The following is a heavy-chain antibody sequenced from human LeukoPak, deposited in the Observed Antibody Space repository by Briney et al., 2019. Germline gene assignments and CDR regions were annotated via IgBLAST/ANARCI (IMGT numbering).Heavy chain of an antibody. V-gene: IGHV3-30-3*01. CDR2: ISYDGTTK. Sequence: PGGSLRLSCAASGFTFNIYAIHWVRQAPGKGLGWVAVISYDGTTKYYADSVKGRFTISRDNSKNTLSLQMNSLTADDTAVYYCAGDSGGSVDYWGQGTLVTVSS. J-gene: IGHJ4*02. D-gene: IGHD2-15*01. CDR3: AGDSGGSVDY. CDR1: GFTFNIYA.